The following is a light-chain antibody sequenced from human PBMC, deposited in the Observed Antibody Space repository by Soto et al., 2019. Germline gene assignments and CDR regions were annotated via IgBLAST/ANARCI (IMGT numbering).Light chain of an antibody. CDR1: QSLDSY. CDR2: DAS. Sequence: EIVLTQSPATLSLSPGERATLSCQASQSLDSYLAWYQQKPGQPPRLLIYDASSRDTGIPARFSGSGSGTDFTLTISSLEPEDFAVYYCQQRSDWPSTFGGGTKVEIK. CDR3: QQRSDWPST. V-gene: IGKV3-11*01. J-gene: IGKJ4*01.